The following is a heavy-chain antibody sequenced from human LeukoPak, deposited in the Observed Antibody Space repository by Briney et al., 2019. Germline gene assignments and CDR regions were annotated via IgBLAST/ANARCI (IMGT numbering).Heavy chain of an antibody. CDR3: ARVSRVNRNYDILTGPDY. CDR2: ISGSGGST. V-gene: IGHV3-23*01. CDR1: GFTFSSYA. Sequence: GGSLRLSCAASGFTFSSYAMSWVRQAPGKGLEWVSAISGSGGSTYYADSVKGRFTISRDNSKNTLYLQMDSLRAEDMAVYYCARVSRVNRNYDILTGPDYWGQGTLVTVSS. D-gene: IGHD3-9*01. J-gene: IGHJ4*02.